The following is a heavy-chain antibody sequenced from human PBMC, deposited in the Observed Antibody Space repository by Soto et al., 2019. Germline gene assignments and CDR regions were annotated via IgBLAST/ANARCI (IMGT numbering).Heavy chain of an antibody. V-gene: IGHV3-15*01. CDR3: TGPGRDEFLEWLLLHS. CDR1: GFTFSNAW. D-gene: IGHD3-3*01. Sequence: GGSLRLSCAASGFTFSNAWMSWVRQAPGKGLEWVGRIKSKTDGGTTDYAAPVKGRFTISRDDSKNTLYLQMNSLKTEDTAVYYCTGPGRDEFLEWLLLHSWGQGTLVTVSS. J-gene: IGHJ4*02. CDR2: IKSKTDGGTT.